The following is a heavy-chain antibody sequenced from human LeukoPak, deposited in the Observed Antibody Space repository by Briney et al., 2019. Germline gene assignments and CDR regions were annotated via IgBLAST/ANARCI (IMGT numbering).Heavy chain of an antibody. V-gene: IGHV4-34*01. CDR1: GGSFSGYY. D-gene: IGHD6-19*01. J-gene: IGHJ4*02. CDR2: INHSGST. CDR3: ARGGDSSGWYGFYYFDY. Sequence: PSETLSLTCAVYGGSFSGYYWSWIRQPPGKGQEWIGVINHSGSTNYNPSLKSRVTISVDTSKNQFSLKLSSVTAADTAVYYCARGGDSSGWYGFYYFDYWGQGTLVTVSS.